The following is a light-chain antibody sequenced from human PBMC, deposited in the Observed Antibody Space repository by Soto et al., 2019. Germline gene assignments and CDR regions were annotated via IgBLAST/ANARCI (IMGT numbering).Light chain of an antibody. J-gene: IGKJ5*01. CDR2: DAS. CDR3: QQYGSSPPDT. V-gene: IGKV1-5*01. Sequence: DIQMTQSPSTLSASVGDRVSITCRASQSISSWLAWYQQKPGKAPKLLIYDASSLESGVPSRFSGSGSGTEFTLTISSLQPDDFAVYYCQQYGSSPPDTFGQGTRLEIK. CDR1: QSISSW.